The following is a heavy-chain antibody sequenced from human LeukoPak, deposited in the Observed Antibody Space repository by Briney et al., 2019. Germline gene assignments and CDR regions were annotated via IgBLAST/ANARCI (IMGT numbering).Heavy chain of an antibody. CDR1: GFTFSSYG. CDR2: ISYDGSNK. J-gene: IGHJ3*02. D-gene: IGHD6-19*01. Sequence: PGRSLRLSCAASGFTFSSYGMHWVRQAPGKGLEWVAVISYDGSNKYYADSVKGRFTISRDNSKNTLYLQMNSLRAEDTAVYYCAKDSGQWLPHDAFDTWGQGTMVTVSS. V-gene: IGHV3-30*18. CDR3: AKDSGQWLPHDAFDT.